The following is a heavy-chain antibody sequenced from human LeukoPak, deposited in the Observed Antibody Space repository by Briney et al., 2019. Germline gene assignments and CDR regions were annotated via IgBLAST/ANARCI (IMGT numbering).Heavy chain of an antibody. CDR2: IIPIFGTA. Sequence: SVKVSCKASGGTFSSYAISWVRQAPGQGLEWMGGIIPIFGTANYAQKFQGRVTITADESTSTAYMELRSLRSDDTAVYYCARGNLITIFGVVPRSSYNWFDPWGQGTLVAVSS. D-gene: IGHD3-3*01. CDR1: GGTFSSYA. CDR3: ARGNLITIFGVVPRSSYNWFDP. V-gene: IGHV1-69*13. J-gene: IGHJ5*02.